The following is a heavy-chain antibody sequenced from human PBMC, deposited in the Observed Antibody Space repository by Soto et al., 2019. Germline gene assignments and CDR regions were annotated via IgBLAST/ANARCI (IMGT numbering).Heavy chain of an antibody. D-gene: IGHD3-10*01. V-gene: IGHV4-39*07. Sequence: PSETQSLTCTVSGGSIRSSGCYWGWIRQPPGKGLEWIGSIYYSGSTYYNPSLKSRVTMSVDKSNNQFSLKMTSVTAADTAVYYCASKFGELLADAFDIWGQGTVVTVSS. CDR1: GGSIRSSGCY. J-gene: IGHJ3*02. CDR3: ASKFGELLADAFDI. CDR2: IYYSGST.